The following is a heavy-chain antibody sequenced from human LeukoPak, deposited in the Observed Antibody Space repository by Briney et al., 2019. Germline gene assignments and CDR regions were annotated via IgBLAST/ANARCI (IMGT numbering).Heavy chain of an antibody. CDR3: AKAQYYYDSSGPNYYYYGMDV. D-gene: IGHD3-22*01. Sequence: ETLSLTCTVSGGSINNYYWSWVRQAPGKGLEWVSAISGSGGSTYYADSVKGRFTISRDNSKNTLYLQMNSLRAEDTAVYYCAKAQYYYDSSGPNYYYYGMDVWGQGTTVTVSS. CDR1: GGSINNYY. J-gene: IGHJ6*02. CDR2: ISGSGGST. V-gene: IGHV3-23*01.